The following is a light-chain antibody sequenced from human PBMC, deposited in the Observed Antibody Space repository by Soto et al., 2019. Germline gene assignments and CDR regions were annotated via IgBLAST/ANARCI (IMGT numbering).Light chain of an antibody. CDR3: QSYGSSLSVV. CDR2: GNS. V-gene: IGLV1-40*01. Sequence: QSVLTQPPSVSGAPGQRVTISCTGSSSNIGAGYDVHWYQQLPGTAPKLLIYGNSNRPSGVPDRFSGSKSGTSASLAITGRQAEDEADYYCQSYGSSLSVVFGGGTKVTVL. J-gene: IGLJ2*01. CDR1: SSNIGAGYD.